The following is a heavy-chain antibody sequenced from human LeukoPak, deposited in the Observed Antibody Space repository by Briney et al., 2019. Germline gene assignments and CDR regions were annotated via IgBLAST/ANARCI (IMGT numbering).Heavy chain of an antibody. J-gene: IGHJ4*02. D-gene: IGHD4-17*01. Sequence: PSETLSLTCTVSGGSMTSNTYYWGRIRQPPGKGLEWIGNIFYSGSTYYSPSLRSRVTISLDTSRNQFSLKLNSVTAADTAVYYCARGLGRLSTVTTRGFDYWGQGTLVTVSS. CDR2: IFYSGST. V-gene: IGHV4-39*07. CDR1: GGSMTSNTYY. CDR3: ARGLGRLSTVTTRGFDY.